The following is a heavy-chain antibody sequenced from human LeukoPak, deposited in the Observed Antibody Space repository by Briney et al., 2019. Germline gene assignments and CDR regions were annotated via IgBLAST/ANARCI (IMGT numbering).Heavy chain of an antibody. J-gene: IGHJ6*03. CDR1: GFTFTTYW. CDR3: ARDGDTVLTRGYYYYMDV. CDR2: ISSSGSTI. V-gene: IGHV3-48*04. D-gene: IGHD4-23*01. Sequence: PGGSLRLSCAASGFTFTTYWMSWVRQAPGKGLEWVSYISSSGSTIYYADSVKGRFTISRDNAKNSLYLQMNSLRAEDTALYYCARDGDTVLTRGYYYYMDVWGKGTTVTVSS.